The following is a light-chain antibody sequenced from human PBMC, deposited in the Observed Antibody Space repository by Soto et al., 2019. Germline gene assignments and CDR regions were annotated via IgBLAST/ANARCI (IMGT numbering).Light chain of an antibody. V-gene: IGLV2-14*01. J-gene: IGLJ1*01. Sequence: QSALTQPASVSGSPGQSITISCTGTSSDVGGSNYVSWYQQHPGKAPKLMIYEVSNRPSAVSNRFSGSKSGNTASLTISGRQAEDEADYYCSSYTTSSTLLFVFGTGTKLTVL. CDR1: SSDVGGSNY. CDR2: EVS. CDR3: SSYTTSSTLLFV.